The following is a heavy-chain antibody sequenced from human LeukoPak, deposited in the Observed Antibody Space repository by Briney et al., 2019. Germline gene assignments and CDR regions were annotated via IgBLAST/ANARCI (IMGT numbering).Heavy chain of an antibody. CDR2: IIPIFGTA. CDR3: ASKGGCSSTSCYEEDY. J-gene: IGHJ4*02. D-gene: IGHD2-2*01. Sequence: SVKVSCKASGGTFSSYAISWVRQAPGQGLEWMGGIIPIFGTANYAQKFQGRVTITADESTSTAYTELSSLRSEDTAVYYCASKGGCSSTSCYEEDYWGQGTLVTVSS. V-gene: IGHV1-69*13. CDR1: GGTFSSYA.